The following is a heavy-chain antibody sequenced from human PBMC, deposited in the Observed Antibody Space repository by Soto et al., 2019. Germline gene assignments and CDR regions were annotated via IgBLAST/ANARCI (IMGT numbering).Heavy chain of an antibody. V-gene: IGHV3-53*02. CDR3: ARKLSGTVQGWAYGMDV. Sequence: EVHLVESGGGLMQPGGSLRLSCAASGFTVSTYNMIWVRQAPVKGLEWVSVTYSGGSTQYADYVKSRFTVSRDNSKNTLYLQMSILRDEDTAVYYGARKLSGTVQGWAYGMDVWGRGTTVTVSS. CDR2: TYSGGST. J-gene: IGHJ6*02. CDR1: GFTVSTYN. D-gene: IGHD2-8*02.